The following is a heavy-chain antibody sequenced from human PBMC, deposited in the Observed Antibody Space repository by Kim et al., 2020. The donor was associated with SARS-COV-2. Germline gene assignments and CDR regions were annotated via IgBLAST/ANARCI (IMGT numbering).Heavy chain of an antibody. D-gene: IGHD6-19*01. V-gene: IGHV4-39*01. CDR2: IYYSGST. J-gene: IGHJ3*02. CDR1: GGSISSSSYY. Sequence: SETLSLTCTVSGGSISSSSYYWGWIRQPPGKGLEWIGSIYYSGSTYYNPSLKSRVTISVDTSKNQFSLKLSSVTAADTAVYYCARLEQWLVPGAFDIWGQGTMVTVSS. CDR3: ARLEQWLVPGAFDI.